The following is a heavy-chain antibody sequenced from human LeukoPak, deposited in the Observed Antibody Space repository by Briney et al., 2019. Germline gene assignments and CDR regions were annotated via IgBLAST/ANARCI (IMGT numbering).Heavy chain of an antibody. CDR3: ASHYCSSTSCQYYFDY. Sequence: GASVKVSCKASGYTFTSYGISWVRQAPGQGLEWMGWISAYNGNTNYAQKLQGRVTMTTDTSTSTAYMELRSLRSEDTAVYYCASHYCSSTSCQYYFDYWGQGTLVTVSS. CDR2: ISAYNGNT. V-gene: IGHV1-18*01. J-gene: IGHJ4*02. CDR1: GYTFTSYG. D-gene: IGHD2-2*01.